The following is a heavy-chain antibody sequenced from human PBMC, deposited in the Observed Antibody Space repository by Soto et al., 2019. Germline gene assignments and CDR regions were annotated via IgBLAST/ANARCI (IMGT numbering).Heavy chain of an antibody. Sequence: PSETLSLTCAVSGGSISSYYWSWIRQPAGKGLEWIGRIYTSGSTNHNPSLKSRVTMSVDTSKNQFSLKLSSVTAADTAVYYCAREIXKVIGYDFWNGHRVNWFDPWGQGTLVTVYS. J-gene: IGHJ5*02. CDR2: IYTSGST. CDR3: AREIXKVIGYDFWNGHRVNWFDP. CDR1: GGSISSYY. V-gene: IGHV4-4*07. D-gene: IGHD3-3*01.